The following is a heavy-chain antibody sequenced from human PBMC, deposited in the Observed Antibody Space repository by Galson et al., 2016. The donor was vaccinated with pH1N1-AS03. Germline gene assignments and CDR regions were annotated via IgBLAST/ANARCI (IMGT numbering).Heavy chain of an antibody. CDR1: GFTFNNTW. CDR2: IKSKTDGGTT. V-gene: IGHV3-15*01. Sequence: SLRLSCAGSGFTFNNTWMSWVRQAPGEGLEWVGRIKSKTDGGTTEYAAPVKGRFTISRDDSRDTLHLQMNSLKTEDSALYYCVTGGNNLGHEYWGQGTLVTVSS. D-gene: IGHD5-18*01. CDR3: VTGGNNLGHEY. J-gene: IGHJ4*01.